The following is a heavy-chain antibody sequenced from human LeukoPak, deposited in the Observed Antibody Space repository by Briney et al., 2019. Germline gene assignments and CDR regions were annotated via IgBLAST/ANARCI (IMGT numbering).Heavy chain of an antibody. CDR1: GFTFSDYW. CDR2: IRDSGEA. V-gene: IGHV3-66*03. J-gene: IGHJ5*02. CDR3: ARDRAANQDWVEFDP. D-gene: IGHD3/OR15-3a*01. Sequence: GGSLRLSCSASGFTFSDYWMMWVRQAPGKGLEWVGLIRDSGEAFYADFARGRFAISRDGSENTLYLQMNSLRVEDTAVYFCARDRAANQDWVEFDPWGQGTPVIVSS.